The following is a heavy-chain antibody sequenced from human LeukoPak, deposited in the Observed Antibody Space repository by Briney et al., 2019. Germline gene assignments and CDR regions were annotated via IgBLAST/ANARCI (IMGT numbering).Heavy chain of an antibody. Sequence: ASVKVSCKASGYTLTSYGISWVRQAPGQGLEWMGWISAYNGNTNYAQKLQGRVTMTTDTSTSTAYMELRSLRSDDTAVYYCARDQDIVVVVAASIEYYYYGMDVWGQGTTVTVSS. V-gene: IGHV1-18*01. D-gene: IGHD2-15*01. CDR1: GYTLTSYG. J-gene: IGHJ6*02. CDR2: ISAYNGNT. CDR3: ARDQDIVVVVAASIEYYYYGMDV.